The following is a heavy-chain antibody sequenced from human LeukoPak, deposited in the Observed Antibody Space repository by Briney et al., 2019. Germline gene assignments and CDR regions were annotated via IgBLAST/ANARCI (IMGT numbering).Heavy chain of an antibody. D-gene: IGHD6-6*01. J-gene: IGHJ4*02. CDR1: GFTFSSYG. CDR2: ISHDGTVQ. V-gene: IGHV3-30*18. Sequence: GGSLRLSCAASGFTFSSYGMQWVHQAPGKGLEWVAVISHDGTVQYYADSVRGRFTISRDNSKNTLSLQMNSLRTEDTALYYCAKEGAAKTAARLDCWGQGTLVTVSS. CDR3: AKEGAAKTAARLDC.